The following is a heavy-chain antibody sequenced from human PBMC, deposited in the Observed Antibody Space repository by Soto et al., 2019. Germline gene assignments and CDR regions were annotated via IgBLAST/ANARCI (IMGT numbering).Heavy chain of an antibody. J-gene: IGHJ6*02. V-gene: IGHV4-59*01. CDR2: IYYSGTT. CDR1: GGSMSPYS. CDR3: ARGPLYGMDV. Sequence: QVQLQESGPGLVKPSETLSLTCTVSGGSMSPYSWNWIRRPPGKGLEWIGCIYYSGTTKYNPSLKSRVTISVDTSKNQFSLRLSSVTAADTAVYYCARGPLYGMDVWGQGTTVTVSS.